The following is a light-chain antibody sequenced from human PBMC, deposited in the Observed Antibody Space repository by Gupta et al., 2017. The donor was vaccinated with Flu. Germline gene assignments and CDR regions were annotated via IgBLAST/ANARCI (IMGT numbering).Light chain of an antibody. J-gene: IGKJ1*01. Sequence: DIQMTQSPSSVSVSVGDSLTISCRASQDVGTWLAWYQQKPGKASALVIYAASSVQSGVPPRFSGSGSGTEFALTISSLQPEDFATYYCQHAKGFPWTFGQGTKVDI. V-gene: IGKV1-12*01. CDR3: QHAKGFPWT. CDR1: QDVGTW. CDR2: AAS.